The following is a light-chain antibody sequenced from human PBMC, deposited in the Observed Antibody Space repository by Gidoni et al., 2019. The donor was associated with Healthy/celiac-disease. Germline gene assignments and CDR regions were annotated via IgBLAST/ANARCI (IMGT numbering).Light chain of an antibody. CDR1: KLGDKY. CDR2: QVS. V-gene: IGLV3-1*01. J-gene: IGLJ2*01. Sequence: SYELTQPPSVSVSPGPTASITCSGDKLGDKYACWYQQTPGQSPVLVIYQVSKRPSGIPERFSGSNSGNTATLTISGTQAMDEADYYCQAWDSTYVVFGGGTKLTVL. CDR3: QAWDSTYVV.